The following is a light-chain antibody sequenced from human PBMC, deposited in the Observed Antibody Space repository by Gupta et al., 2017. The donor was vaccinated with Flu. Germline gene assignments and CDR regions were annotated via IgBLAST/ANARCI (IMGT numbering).Light chain of an antibody. V-gene: IGKV2-28*01. Sequence: DIVMTQSPLSLPVTPGEPASISCRSSQSLLHSNGYNYLDWYLQKPGQPPQLLIYLGSNRASGVTDRFSGSGEGKDFTLKSSRGEDEDGGGYYGMQDLPGGTFGQGTKVEIK. J-gene: IGKJ1*01. CDR3: MQDLPGGT. CDR1: QSLLHSNGYNY. CDR2: LGS.